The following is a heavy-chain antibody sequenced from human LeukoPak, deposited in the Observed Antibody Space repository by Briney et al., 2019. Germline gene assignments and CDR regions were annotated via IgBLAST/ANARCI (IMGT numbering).Heavy chain of an antibody. Sequence: GESLKISCKGSGYSFNSYWIGWVRQMPGKGLELMGIIYPGDSDATYSPSFQGQVTISADKSISTAYLQWSSLKASDTAMYYCARRLQLWSTPFDYWGQGTLVTVSS. J-gene: IGHJ4*02. D-gene: IGHD5-18*01. CDR1: GYSFNSYW. CDR2: IYPGDSDA. V-gene: IGHV5-51*01. CDR3: ARRLQLWSTPFDY.